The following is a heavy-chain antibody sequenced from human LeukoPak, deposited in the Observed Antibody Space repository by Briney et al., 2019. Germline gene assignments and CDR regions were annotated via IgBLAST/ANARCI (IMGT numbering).Heavy chain of an antibody. CDR2: IYYSGST. CDR3: ARVPTRYDSSGYPNL. D-gene: IGHD3-22*01. Sequence: SETLSLTCTVSGGSISSGDYFWSWIRQPPGKGLDWIGYIYYSGSTYYNPSLKSRVTISVDTSKNQFSLKLSSVTAADTAVYYCARVPTRYDSSGYPNLWGQGTLVTVSS. CDR1: GGSISSGDYF. J-gene: IGHJ5*02. V-gene: IGHV4-30-4*01.